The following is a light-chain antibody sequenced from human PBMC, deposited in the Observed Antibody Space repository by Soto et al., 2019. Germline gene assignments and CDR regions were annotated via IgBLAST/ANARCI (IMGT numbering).Light chain of an antibody. CDR1: SSDFGGYNH. CDR3: SSFQSSSTVNV. J-gene: IGLJ1*01. Sequence: QSVLTQPASVSGSPGQSITISCTGTSSDFGGYNHVSWYQQYPGKAPKLMISDVSDRPSGVSIRFSGSKSGNTASLTISGLQAEDEADYYCSSFQSSSTVNVFGTGTKVTVL. CDR2: DVS. V-gene: IGLV2-14*01.